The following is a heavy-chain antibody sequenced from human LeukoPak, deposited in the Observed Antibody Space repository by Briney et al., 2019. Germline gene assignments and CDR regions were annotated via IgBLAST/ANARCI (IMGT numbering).Heavy chain of an antibody. CDR1: GFSLSTSGVG. D-gene: IGHD2-2*01. Sequence: SGPTLVKPTQTLMLTCTFSGFSLSTSGVGVGWIRQPPGKALEWLALIYWDDDKRYSPSLKSRLTITKDTSKNQVVLTMTNMDPVDTATYYCAHRLYCSSTSCYHSFDPWGQGTLVTVSS. CDR2: IYWDDDK. CDR3: AHRLYCSSTSCYHSFDP. J-gene: IGHJ5*02. V-gene: IGHV2-5*02.